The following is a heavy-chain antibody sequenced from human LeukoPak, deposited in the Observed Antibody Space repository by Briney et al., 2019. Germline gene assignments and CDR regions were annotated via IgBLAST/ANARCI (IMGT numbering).Heavy chain of an antibody. J-gene: IGHJ4*02. D-gene: IGHD6-13*01. CDR2: IYTSGST. CDR3: AREDSSSWLYFDY. V-gene: IGHV4-61*02. Sequence: PSQTLSLTCTVSGGSISSGSYYWSWIRQPAGKGLEWIGRIYTSGSTNYNPSLKSRVTISVDTSKNQFSLKLSSVTAADTAVYYCAREDSSSWLYFDYWGQGTLVTVSS. CDR1: GGSISSGSYY.